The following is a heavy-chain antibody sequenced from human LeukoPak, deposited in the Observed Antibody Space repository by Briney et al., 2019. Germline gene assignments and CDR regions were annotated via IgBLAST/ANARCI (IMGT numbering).Heavy chain of an antibody. CDR3: AKGGYYYDSSGDPFDY. Sequence: ASVKVSCKASGYTFTGYYMHWERQAPGQGLEWMGWINPNSGGTNYAQKFQGRVTMTRDTSISTAYMELSRLRSDDTAVYYCAKGGYYYDSSGDPFDYWGQGTLVTVSS. CDR1: GYTFTGYY. V-gene: IGHV1-2*02. J-gene: IGHJ4*02. D-gene: IGHD3-22*01. CDR2: INPNSGGT.